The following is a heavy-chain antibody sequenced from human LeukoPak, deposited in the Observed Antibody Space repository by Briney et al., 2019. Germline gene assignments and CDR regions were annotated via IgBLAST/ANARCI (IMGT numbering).Heavy chain of an antibody. CDR1: GYTLTELS. V-gene: IGHV1-24*01. J-gene: IGHJ5*02. CDR3: ATLAVAGNWFDP. Sequence: ASVTVSCKVSGYTLTELSMHWVRQAPGKGLEWMGGFDPEDGETIYAQKFQGRVTMTEDTSTDTAYMELSSLRSEDTAVYYCATLAVAGNWFDPWGQGTLVTVSS. CDR2: FDPEDGET. D-gene: IGHD6-19*01.